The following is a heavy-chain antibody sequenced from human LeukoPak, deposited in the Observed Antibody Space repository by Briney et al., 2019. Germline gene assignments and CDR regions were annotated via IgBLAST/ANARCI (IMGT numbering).Heavy chain of an antibody. CDR1: GSTFTSYS. CDR2: ISGGGGST. V-gene: IGHV3-23*01. J-gene: IGHJ4*02. CDR3: AKGGKWDVTPFDY. D-gene: IGHD1-26*01. Sequence: GGSLRLSCAASGSTFTSYSMNWVRQAPGKGLEWVSTISGGGGSTYYADSVKGRFTISRDNTKNTLYLQVNSLRAEDTAVYYCAKGGKWDVTPFDYWGQGTLVTVSS.